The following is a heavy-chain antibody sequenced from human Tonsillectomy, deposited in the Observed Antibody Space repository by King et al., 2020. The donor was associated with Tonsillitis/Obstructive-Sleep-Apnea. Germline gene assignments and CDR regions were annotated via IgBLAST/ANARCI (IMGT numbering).Heavy chain of an antibody. V-gene: IGHV1-69*09. D-gene: IGHD2-2*01. CDR1: GGTFSNYG. Sequence: QLVQSGAEVKKPGSSVKVSCKASGGTFSNYGISWVRQAPGQGLEWMGRIIPSLDIANYAQKSQGRVTITADKSTSTTYMELSSLRSEDTAVYYCASRGLGYCSSTSCHLYYYYYSMDVWGKGTTVTVSS. CDR2: IIPSLDIA. CDR3: ASRGLGYCSSTSCHLYYYYYSMDV. J-gene: IGHJ6*03.